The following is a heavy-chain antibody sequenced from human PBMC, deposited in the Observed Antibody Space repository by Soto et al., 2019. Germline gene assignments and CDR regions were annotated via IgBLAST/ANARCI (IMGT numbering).Heavy chain of an antibody. V-gene: IGHV3-30-3*01. CDR1: GFTFSSYA. CDR3: ARARYYYDSSGYYWVSAHYFDY. CDR2: ISYDGSNK. Sequence: QVQLVESGGGVVQPGRSLRLSCAASGFTFSSYAMHWVRQAPGKGLEWVAVISYDGSNKYYADSVKGRFTISRDNSKNTLYLQMNSLRAEDTAVYYCARARYYYDSSGYYWVSAHYFDYWGQGTLVTVSS. J-gene: IGHJ4*02. D-gene: IGHD3-22*01.